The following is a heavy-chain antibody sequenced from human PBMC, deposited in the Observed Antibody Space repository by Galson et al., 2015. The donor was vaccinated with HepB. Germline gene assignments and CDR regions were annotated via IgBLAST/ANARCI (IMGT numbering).Heavy chain of an antibody. V-gene: IGHV5-10-1*01. CDR2: IDPSDSYT. Sequence: QSGAEVKKPGESLKISCKGSGYSFTSYWISWVRQMPGKGLEWMGRIDPSDSYTNYSPSFQGHVTISADKSISTAYLQWSSLKASDTAMYYCARQTFEWRSSSWNWYFDLWGRGTLVTVSS. J-gene: IGHJ2*01. D-gene: IGHD6-13*01. CDR1: GYSFTSYW. CDR3: ARQTFEWRSSSWNWYFDL.